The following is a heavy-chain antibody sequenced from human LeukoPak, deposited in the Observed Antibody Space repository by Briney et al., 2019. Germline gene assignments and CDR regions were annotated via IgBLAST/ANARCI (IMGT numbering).Heavy chain of an antibody. Sequence: SETLSLTCAVYGGSFSGYHWSWIRQPPGKGLEWIGEINHSGSTNYNPSLKSRLTMSVDTSRNQFSLKLNSVTAADTAVYYCARECFSSICPYNNMDVWGQGTTVTVSS. D-gene: IGHD2-2*01. CDR2: INHSGST. V-gene: IGHV4-34*01. CDR3: ARECFSSICPYNNMDV. CDR1: GGSFSGYH. J-gene: IGHJ6*02.